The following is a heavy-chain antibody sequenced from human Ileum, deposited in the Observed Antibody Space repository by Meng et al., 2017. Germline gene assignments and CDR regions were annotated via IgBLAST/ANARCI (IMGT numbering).Heavy chain of an antibody. D-gene: IGHD3-10*01. Sequence: QVQLQESGPGLVKPSETLSLTCTVSGGSISNYYWCWIRQPPGKGLEWIGYIHNIATTKYSPSLKRRVTISEDTSKNQFSLKLSSVTAADTAVYYCARHDVVPVIRHGFDPWGQGTLVTVSS. V-gene: IGHV4-59*08. CDR2: IHNIATT. CDR1: GGSISNYY. CDR3: ARHDVVPVIRHGFDP. J-gene: IGHJ5*02.